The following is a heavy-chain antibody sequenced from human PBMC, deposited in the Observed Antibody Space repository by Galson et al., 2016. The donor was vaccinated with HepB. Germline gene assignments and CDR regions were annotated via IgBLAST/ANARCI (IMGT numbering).Heavy chain of an antibody. CDR3: ARTQGQRVNHYYFDH. J-gene: IGHJ4*02. V-gene: IGHV4-39*01. D-gene: IGHD3-10*01. CDR2: IYYSGST. CDR1: GGSISRSSYY. Sequence: SETLSLTCTVSGGSISRSSYYWGWIRQPPGKGLEWIGTIYYSGSTYYNPSLRSRVTISVDTSKNQFSLKASSVTAADTAVYYCARTQGQRVNHYYFDHWGQGTLVTVSS.